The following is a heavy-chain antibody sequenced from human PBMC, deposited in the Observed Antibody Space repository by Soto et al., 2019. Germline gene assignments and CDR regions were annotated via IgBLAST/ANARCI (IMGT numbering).Heavy chain of an antibody. Sequence: PGGSLRLSCAASGFTFSSYEMNWVRQAPGKGLEWVSYISSSGSTIYYADSVKGRFTISRDNAKNSLYLQMNSLRAEDTAVYYCARGAGFSYASTWFDIWGQGTLVTVSS. V-gene: IGHV3-48*03. D-gene: IGHD5-18*01. J-gene: IGHJ5*02. CDR3: ARGAGFSYASTWFDI. CDR1: GFTFSSYE. CDR2: ISSSGSTI.